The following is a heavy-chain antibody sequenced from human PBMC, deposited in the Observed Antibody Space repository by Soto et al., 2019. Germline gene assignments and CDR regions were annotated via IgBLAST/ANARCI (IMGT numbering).Heavy chain of an antibody. J-gene: IGHJ4*02. CDR1: GFTFTRYS. Sequence: GGSLRLSCAASGFTFTRYSMNWVRQAPGKGLEWVSSISSTTNYIYYGDSMKGRFTISRDNAKNSLYLETNSLRAEDTAVYYCARESEDLTSNFDYWGQGTLVTVSS. V-gene: IGHV3-21*06. CDR3: ARESEDLTSNFDY. CDR2: ISSTTNYI.